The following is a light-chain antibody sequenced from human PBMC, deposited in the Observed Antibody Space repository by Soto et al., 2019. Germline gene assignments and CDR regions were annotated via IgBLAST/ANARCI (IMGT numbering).Light chain of an antibody. CDR3: TAWDGSLSGWV. CDR1: SSNIGSNY. J-gene: IGLJ3*02. CDR2: SSN. Sequence: QSVLTQPPSASGTPGQRVTISCSGSSSNIGSNYVYWYQQLPGTAPKLLIYSSNQRPSGVPDRFSGSKSGTSASLAISGLRSEDEADYYCTAWDGSLSGWVFGGGTKVTVL. V-gene: IGLV1-47*02.